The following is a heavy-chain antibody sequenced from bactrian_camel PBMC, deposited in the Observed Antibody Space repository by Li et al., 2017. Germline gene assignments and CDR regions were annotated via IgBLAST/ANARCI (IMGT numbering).Heavy chain of an antibody. D-gene: IGHD6*01. CDR2: IDIAGRT. Sequence: HVQLVESGGGSVQAGGDLTLSCQVDGYSGCMGWFRQAPGKEREGVAAIDIAGRTTYTDSVKDRFTISNDNAKNTLYLQMNSLKPDDTAMYYCAADVLDEIVCSWYEVSDFGHWGQGTQVTVS. CDR3: AADVLDEIVCSWYEVSDFGH. CDR1: GYSGC. J-gene: IGHJ6*01. V-gene: IGHV3S53*01.